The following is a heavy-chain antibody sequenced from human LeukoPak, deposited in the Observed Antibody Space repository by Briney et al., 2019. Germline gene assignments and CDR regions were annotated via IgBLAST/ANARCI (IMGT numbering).Heavy chain of an antibody. CDR1: GYTFTHQW. CDR3: ARHLDVVGAI. J-gene: IGHJ4*02. V-gene: IGHV5-51*01. Sequence: GESLKISCEASGYTFTHQWIGWVRQMPGTGLGWVGIIYPRDSDTIYSPSFQGHVTISADTSSNTAYLEWLSLEASDTAMYYCARHLDVVGAIWGQGTQVTVSS. D-gene: IGHD3-16*01. CDR2: IYPRDSDT.